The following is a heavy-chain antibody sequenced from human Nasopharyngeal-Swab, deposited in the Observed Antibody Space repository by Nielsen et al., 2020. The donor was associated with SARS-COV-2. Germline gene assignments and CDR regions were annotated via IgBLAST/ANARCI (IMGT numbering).Heavy chain of an antibody. Sequence: GESLKISCAASGFTFSSYSMNWVRQAPGKGLEWVSSISSSSSYIYYAGSVRGRFTISRDNAKNSLYLQMNSLRAEDTAVYYCARGCVLTGPTCYYYGMDVWGQGTTVTVSS. CDR2: ISSSSSYI. J-gene: IGHJ6*02. V-gene: IGHV3-21*01. CDR3: ARGCVLTGPTCYYYGMDV. CDR1: GFTFSSYS. D-gene: IGHD3-9*01.